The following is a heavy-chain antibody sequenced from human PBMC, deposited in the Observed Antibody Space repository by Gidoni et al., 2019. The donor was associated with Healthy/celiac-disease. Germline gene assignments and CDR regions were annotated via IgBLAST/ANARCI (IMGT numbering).Heavy chain of an antibody. Sequence: QVQLQQWGAGLLKPSETLSLTCAVHGGSFSGYYCRWIRQPPGKGLEWIGEINHSGSTNYNPSLKSRVTISVDTSKNQFSLKLSSVTAADTAVYYCARKGSSWYLDYWGQGTLVTVSS. D-gene: IGHD6-13*01. CDR3: ARKGSSWYLDY. CDR2: INHSGST. CDR1: GGSFSGYY. J-gene: IGHJ4*02. V-gene: IGHV4-34*01.